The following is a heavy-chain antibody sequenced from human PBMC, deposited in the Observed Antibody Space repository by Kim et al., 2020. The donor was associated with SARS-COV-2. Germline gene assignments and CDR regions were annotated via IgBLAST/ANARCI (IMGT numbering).Heavy chain of an antibody. J-gene: IGHJ6*02. V-gene: IGHV3-23*01. CDR2: ST. Sequence: STYYADSGRGRFTISRDNSENTLYLQMNSLRAEDTAVYYWATYNFRRMDVWGQGTTVTVSS. CDR3: ATYNFRRMDV. D-gene: IGHD1-1*01.